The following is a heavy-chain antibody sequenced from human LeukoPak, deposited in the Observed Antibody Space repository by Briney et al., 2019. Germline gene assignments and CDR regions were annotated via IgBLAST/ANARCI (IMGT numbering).Heavy chain of an antibody. J-gene: IGHJ4*02. CDR2: IYYSEST. Sequence: SQTLSLTCTVSGGSISSGGYYWSWIRQHPGKGLEWIGYIYYSESTYYNPSLKSRVTISVDTSKNQFSLKLSSVTAADTAVYYCARGAHYDFWSGYYQYNFDYWGQGTLVTVSS. CDR1: GGSISSGGYY. V-gene: IGHV4-31*03. D-gene: IGHD3-3*01. CDR3: ARGAHYDFWSGYYQYNFDY.